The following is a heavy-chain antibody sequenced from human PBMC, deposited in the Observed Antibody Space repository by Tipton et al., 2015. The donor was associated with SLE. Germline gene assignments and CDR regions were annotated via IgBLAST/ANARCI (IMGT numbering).Heavy chain of an antibody. CDR3: AGGATDWFYP. CDR1: GGSISNSSYY. Sequence: LRLSCSVSGGSISNSSYYWGWIRQPPGRGLEWIGNIFQSGRTYYNSSLKSQVTISVDTSKNQLSLRLSSVTAADTAIYYCAGGATDWFYPWGQGTLVTVSS. J-gene: IGHJ5*02. CDR2: IFQSGRT. V-gene: IGHV4-39*07.